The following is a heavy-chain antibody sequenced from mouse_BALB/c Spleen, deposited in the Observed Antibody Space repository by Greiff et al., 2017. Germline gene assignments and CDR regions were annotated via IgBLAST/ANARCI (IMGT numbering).Heavy chain of an antibody. Sequence: EVHLVESGGGLVQPKGSLKLSCAASGFTFNTYAMNWVRQAPGKGLEWVARIRSKSNNYATYYADSVKDRFTISRDDSQSMLYLQMNNLKTEDTAMYYCVVTTYYAMDYWGQGTSVTVSS. D-gene: IGHD2-12*01. CDR3: VVTTYYAMDY. CDR1: GFTFNTYA. J-gene: IGHJ4*01. CDR2: IRSKSNNYAT. V-gene: IGHV10-1*02.